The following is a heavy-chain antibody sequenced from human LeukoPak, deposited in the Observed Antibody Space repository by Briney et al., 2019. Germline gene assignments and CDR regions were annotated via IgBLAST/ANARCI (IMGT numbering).Heavy chain of an antibody. CDR2: INMQYNRI. J-gene: IGHJ4*02. D-gene: IGHD1-26*01. CDR1: GFTFSTYS. CDR3: AKSDSGSYPLYYFDY. Sequence: GGSLRLSCAASGFTFSTYSMNWIRQAPGKGLTWIAYINMQYNRISYADSVKGRFTISRDNSKNTLYLQMNSLRAEDTAVYYCAKSDSGSYPLYYFDYWGQGTLVTVSS. V-gene: IGHV3-48*01.